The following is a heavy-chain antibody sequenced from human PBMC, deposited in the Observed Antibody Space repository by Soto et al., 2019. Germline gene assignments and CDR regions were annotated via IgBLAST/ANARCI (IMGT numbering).Heavy chain of an antibody. CDR2: IIPIFGTA. J-gene: IGHJ4*02. CDR3: ARSRRGHSSSWYYFDY. V-gene: IGHV1-69*13. Sequence: SVKVSCKASGGTFSSYAISWVRQAPGQGLEWMGGIIPIFGTANYAQKFQGRVTITADESTSTAYMELSSLRSEDTAVYYCARSRRGHSSSWYYFDYWGQGTLVTVSS. CDR1: GGTFSSYA. D-gene: IGHD6-13*01.